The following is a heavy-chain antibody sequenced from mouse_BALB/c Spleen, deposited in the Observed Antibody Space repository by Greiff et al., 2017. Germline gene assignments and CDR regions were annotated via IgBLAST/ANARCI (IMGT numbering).Heavy chain of an antibody. V-gene: IGHV2-5-1*01. Sequence: QVQLQQSGPSLVQPSQSLSITCTVSGFSLTSYGVHWVRQSPGKGLEWLGVIWRGGSTDYNAAFMSRLSITKDNSKSQVFFKMNSLQADDTAIYYCAKKGIYGYDGGHWYFDVWGAGTTVTVSS. J-gene: IGHJ1*01. CDR3: AKKGIYGYDGGHWYFDV. CDR2: IWRGGST. CDR1: GFSLTSYG. D-gene: IGHD2-2*01.